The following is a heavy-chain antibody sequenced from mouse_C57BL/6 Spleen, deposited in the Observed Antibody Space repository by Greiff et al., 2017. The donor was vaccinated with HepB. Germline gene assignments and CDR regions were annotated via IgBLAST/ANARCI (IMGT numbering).Heavy chain of an antibody. CDR1: GYTFTSYW. Sequence: QLQLKQSGAELVKPGASVKLSCKASGYTFTSYWMHWVKQRPGQGLEWIGMIHPNSGSTNYNEKLKSKATLTVDKSSSTADMQLSSLTSEDSAVYYCARKLGRTYFDVWGTGTTVTVSS. V-gene: IGHV1-64*01. CDR2: IHPNSGST. J-gene: IGHJ1*03. CDR3: ARKLGRTYFDV. D-gene: IGHD4-1*01.